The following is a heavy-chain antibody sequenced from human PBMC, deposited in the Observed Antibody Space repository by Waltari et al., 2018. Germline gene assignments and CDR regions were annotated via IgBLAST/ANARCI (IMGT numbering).Heavy chain of an antibody. J-gene: IGHJ4*02. CDR3: ARGDNSGMDDY. Sequence: QVQLQESGPGLVKPSETLSLTCTVSGGSISSHYWSWIRQPPGKGLEWIGYIYYSGSTNYNPSLKSRVTISVDTSKNQFSLKLSSVTAADTAVYYCARGDNSGMDDYWGQGTLVTVSS. CDR1: GGSISSHY. CDR2: IYYSGST. D-gene: IGHD3-9*01. V-gene: IGHV4-59*11.